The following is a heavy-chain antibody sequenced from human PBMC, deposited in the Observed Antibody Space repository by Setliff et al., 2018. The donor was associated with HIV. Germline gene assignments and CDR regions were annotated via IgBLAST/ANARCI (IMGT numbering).Heavy chain of an antibody. Sequence: ASETLSLTCTVSGGSISSHCWSWIRQSPGKALEWIGYIYASGSIIYNPSLKSRVTISADTSKTQFSLKLSSVTAADTAVYYCARSPLYSGYERYYFDYWGQGTLVTVSS. J-gene: IGHJ4*02. CDR3: ARSPLYSGYERYYFDY. CDR1: GGSISSHC. CDR2: IYASGSI. D-gene: IGHD5-12*01. V-gene: IGHV4-59*11.